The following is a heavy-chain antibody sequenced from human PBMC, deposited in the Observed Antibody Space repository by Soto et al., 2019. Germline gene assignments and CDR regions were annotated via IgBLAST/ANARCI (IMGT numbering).Heavy chain of an antibody. D-gene: IGHD4-17*01. V-gene: IGHV4-34*01. CDR1: GGSFSGYY. Sequence: PSETLSLTCAVYGGSFSGYYWSWIRQPPGKGLEWIGEINHSGSTNYNPSLKSRVTISVDTSKNQFSLKLSSVTAADTAVYYCAGRSYGDYSYWGQGTLVTVSS. J-gene: IGHJ4*02. CDR2: INHSGST. CDR3: AGRSYGDYSY.